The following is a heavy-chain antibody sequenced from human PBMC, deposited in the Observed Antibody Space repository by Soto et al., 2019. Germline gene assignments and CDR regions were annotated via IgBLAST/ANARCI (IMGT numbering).Heavy chain of an antibody. CDR1: GFTFSSYG. CDR2: IWYDGSNK. J-gene: IGHJ2*01. V-gene: IGHV3-33*01. CDR3: PGLRLKWGSGSYYYFDL. Sequence: QVQLVESGGGVVQPGRSLRLSCAASGFTFSSYGMHWVRQAPGKGLEWVAVIWYDGSNKYYADSVKGRFTISRDNSKNTLYLQMHGLSADDTAVYHCPGLRLKWGSGSYYYFDLWGRGTLVTVSS. D-gene: IGHD3-10*01.